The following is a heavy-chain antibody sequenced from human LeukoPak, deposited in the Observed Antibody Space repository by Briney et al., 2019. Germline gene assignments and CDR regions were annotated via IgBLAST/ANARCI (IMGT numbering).Heavy chain of an antibody. CDR3: ARARNYGVVYYYMDV. J-gene: IGHJ6*03. Sequence: GASVKVSCKASGYTFTSYGISWVRQAPGQGLEWMGGIIPIFGTANYAQKFQGRVTITADESTSTAYMELSSLRSEDTAVYYCARARNYGVVYYYMDVWGKGTTVTVSS. CDR2: IIPIFGTA. D-gene: IGHD1-7*01. V-gene: IGHV1-69*13. CDR1: GYTFTSYG.